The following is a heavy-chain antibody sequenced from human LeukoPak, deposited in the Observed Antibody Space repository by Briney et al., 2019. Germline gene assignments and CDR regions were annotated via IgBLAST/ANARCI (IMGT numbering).Heavy chain of an antibody. D-gene: IGHD6-13*01. Sequence: ASVTVSCKASGYTFTSYGISWVRQAPGQGLEWMGWISAYNGNTNYAQKLQGRATMTTDTSTSTAYMELRSLRSDDTAVYYCARDHWDSSSFDYWGQGTLVTVSS. CDR2: ISAYNGNT. J-gene: IGHJ4*02. V-gene: IGHV1-18*01. CDR3: ARDHWDSSSFDY. CDR1: GYTFTSYG.